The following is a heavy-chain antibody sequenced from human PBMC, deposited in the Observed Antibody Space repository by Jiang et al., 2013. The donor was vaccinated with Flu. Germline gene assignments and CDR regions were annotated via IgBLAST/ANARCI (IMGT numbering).Heavy chain of an antibody. CDR2: IYVGDSDA. Sequence: SGAEVKKPGESLKISCKDPGYSFTTYWIGWVRQMPGKGLEWLGVIYVGDSDARYSPSFQGQVSISVDKSINTAYLHWSSLKASDTAIYYCGRIIGGGNSLLYWGQGTLVTVSS. V-gene: IGHV5-51*03. CDR1: GYSFTTYW. D-gene: IGHD4-23*01. CDR3: GRIIGGGNSLLY. J-gene: IGHJ4*02.